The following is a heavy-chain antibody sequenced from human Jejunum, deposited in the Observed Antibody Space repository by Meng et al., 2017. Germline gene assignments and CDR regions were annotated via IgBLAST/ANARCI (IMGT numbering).Heavy chain of an antibody. D-gene: IGHD2-8*01. CDR3: AKNGAYNSDY. Sequence: VNIQASGQGLGKPSGNLSVLWSGSGASVTNDNWWSWVRQPPGKGLEWIGKIFHTGIINYHPSIKSRVTISLDKSKNQIYLNLNSVTAADTDVYYCAKNGAYNSDYWGQGTLVTVSS. CDR1: GASVTNDNW. V-gene: IGHV4-4*02. CDR2: IFHTGII. J-gene: IGHJ4*02.